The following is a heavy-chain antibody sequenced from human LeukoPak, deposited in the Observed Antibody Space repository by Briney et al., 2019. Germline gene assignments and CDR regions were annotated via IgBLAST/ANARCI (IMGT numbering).Heavy chain of an antibody. D-gene: IGHD3-22*01. CDR1: GYTFTSYD. V-gene: IGHV1-8*01. CDR2: MNPNSGNT. CDR3: ASVPSLGGYYDSSGYYYRNYGMDV. J-gene: IGHJ6*02. Sequence: GASVEVSCKASGYTFTSYDINWVRQATGQGLEWMGWMNPNSGNTGYAQKFQGRVTMTRNTSISTAYMELSSLISEDTAVYYCASVPSLGGYYDSSGYYYRNYGMDVWGQGTTVTVSS.